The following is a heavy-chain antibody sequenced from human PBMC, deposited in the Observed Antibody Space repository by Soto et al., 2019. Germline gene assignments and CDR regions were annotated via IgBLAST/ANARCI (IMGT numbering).Heavy chain of an antibody. J-gene: IGHJ4*02. CDR3: ASGELCSGGICHGPAVRYFDS. D-gene: IGHD2-15*01. CDR2: IYHSGST. CDR1: GGFISSGGYS. Sequence: SETLSVTCAVSGGFISSGGYSWSWIRQAPGKGLEWIGYIYHSGSTYYNPSLKSRVTISVDTSKNQFSLKLSSVTAADTAVYYCASGELCSGGICHGPAVRYFDSWGQGNLLTVSS. V-gene: IGHV4-30-2*01.